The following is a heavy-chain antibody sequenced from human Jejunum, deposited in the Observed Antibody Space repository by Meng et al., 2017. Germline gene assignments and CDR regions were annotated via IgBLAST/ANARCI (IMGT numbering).Heavy chain of an antibody. J-gene: IGHJ4*02. CDR2: VWPSGAT. D-gene: IGHD1-14*01. CDR3: ARAIRERYFDS. Sequence: QVQLQAPGPGLVKPSGPLSLTCTVSGVSTTAPFYWTWIRQAPGKGLEWIGEVWPSGATYYNPSLSSRITISIDTSNNQFSLEVAFLTAADTAVYYCARAIRERYFDSWGQGTLVTVSS. CDR1: GVSTTAPFY. V-gene: IGHV4-4*02.